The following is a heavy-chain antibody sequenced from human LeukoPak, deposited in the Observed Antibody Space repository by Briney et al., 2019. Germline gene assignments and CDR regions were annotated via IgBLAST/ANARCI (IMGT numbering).Heavy chain of an antibody. CDR1: GGSISSYY. CDR3: ARDSITMVRGVID. Sequence: SETLSLTCTVSGGSISSYYWSWIRQPPGKGLEWIWYIYYSGSTNYNPSLKSRVTISVDTSKNQFSLKLSSVTAADTAVYYCARDSITMVRGVIDWGQGTLVTVSS. J-gene: IGHJ4*02. CDR2: IYYSGST. V-gene: IGHV4-59*12. D-gene: IGHD3-10*01.